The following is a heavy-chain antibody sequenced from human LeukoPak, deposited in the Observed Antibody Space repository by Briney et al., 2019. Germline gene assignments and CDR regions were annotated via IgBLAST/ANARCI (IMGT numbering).Heavy chain of an antibody. CDR2: IYYSGST. CDR3: ARDYGCSSDYYYMDV. D-gene: IGHD6-6*01. CDR1: GGSISSGGYY. Sequence: SETLSLTCTVSGGSISSGGYYWSWIRQHPGKGLEWIGYIYYSGSTYYNPSLKSRVTISVDTSKNQFSLKLSSVTAADTAVYYCARDYGCSSDYYYMDVWGKGTTVTVSS. V-gene: IGHV4-31*03. J-gene: IGHJ6*03.